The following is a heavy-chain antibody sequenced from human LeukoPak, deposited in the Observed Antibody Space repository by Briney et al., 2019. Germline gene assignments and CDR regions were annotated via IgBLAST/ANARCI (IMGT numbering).Heavy chain of an antibody. V-gene: IGHV3-23*01. CDR2: ISGSGYYT. CDR3: AKDQMELELRL. Sequence: SGGSLRLSCAASGFTFSNYAMSWVRQAPGKGLEWVSGISGSGYYTYYADSVKGRFTISRDNSKNTLSLQMHSLRVEDTAVYYCAKDQMELELRLWGQGTLVTVSS. J-gene: IGHJ4*02. CDR1: GFTFSNYA. D-gene: IGHD1-7*01.